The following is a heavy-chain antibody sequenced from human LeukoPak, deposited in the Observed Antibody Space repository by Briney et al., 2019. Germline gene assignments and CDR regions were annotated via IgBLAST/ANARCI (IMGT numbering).Heavy chain of an antibody. CDR2: MNPNSGNT. V-gene: IGHV1-8*01. Sequence: ASVKVSCKASGYTFTSSDINWVRQATGEGLEWMGWMNPNSGNTGYAQKFQGRVTMTRNTSISTAYMELSSLRSEDTAVYYCARSPQRRRFSNGAKKVVDIRAFDIWGQGTMVTVSS. CDR3: ARSPQRRRFSNGAKKVVDIRAFDI. CDR1: GYTFTSSD. J-gene: IGHJ3*02. D-gene: IGHD3-22*01.